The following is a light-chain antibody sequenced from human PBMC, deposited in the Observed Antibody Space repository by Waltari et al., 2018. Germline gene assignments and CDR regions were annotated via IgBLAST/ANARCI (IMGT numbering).Light chain of an antibody. Sequence: QSALTQPASVSGTPGQSITISCTGTPSDGGHYDLVPWYQHHPGKAPKLLICEVIKRPSGVSSRFSGSKSGSTASLTISGLQPDDEADYYCCSYAGLGTYVFGSGTKVTVL. CDR2: EVI. J-gene: IGLJ1*01. CDR1: PSDGGHYDL. CDR3: CSYAGLGTYV. V-gene: IGLV2-23*02.